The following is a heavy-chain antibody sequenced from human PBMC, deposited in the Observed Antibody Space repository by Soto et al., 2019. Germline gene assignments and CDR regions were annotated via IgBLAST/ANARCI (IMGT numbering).Heavy chain of an antibody. CDR2: ISASAGDT. CDR3: ANDRMIADPFGFDI. CDR1: GFTFSNYA. Sequence: GGSLRLSCATSGFTFSNYAMIWVRQAPGKGLDWVSGISASAGDTYYKDPVKGWFNISKNNPKNTLYLQINSVRAEDTAVYYCANDRMIADPFGFDIWGQGTLVTVSS. J-gene: IGHJ3*02. V-gene: IGHV3-23*02. D-gene: IGHD3-22*01.